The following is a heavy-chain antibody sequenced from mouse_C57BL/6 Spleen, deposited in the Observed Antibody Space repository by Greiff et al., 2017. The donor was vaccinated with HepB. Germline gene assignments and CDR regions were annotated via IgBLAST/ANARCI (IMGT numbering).Heavy chain of an antibody. Sequence: QVQLQQPGAELVKPGASVKLSCKASGYTFTSYWMHWVKQRPGRGLEWIGRIDTNSGGTKYNEKFKSKATLTVDKPSSTAYMQLSSLTSEDSAVYYCARSGLLRGGYYFDYWGQGTTLTVSS. J-gene: IGHJ2*01. V-gene: IGHV1-72*01. CDR3: ARSGLLRGGYYFDY. CDR2: IDTNSGGT. CDR1: GYTFTSYW. D-gene: IGHD1-1*01.